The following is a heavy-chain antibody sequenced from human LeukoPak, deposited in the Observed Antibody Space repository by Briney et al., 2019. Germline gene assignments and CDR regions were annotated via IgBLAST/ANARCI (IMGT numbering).Heavy chain of an antibody. D-gene: IGHD2-15*01. CDR2: INHSGST. V-gene: IGHV4-34*01. CDR3: ARDDTPTPSRYCSGSSCYPHYYYYGMDV. Sequence: KPSETLSLTCAVYGGSFSGYYWSWIRQPPGKGLEWIGEINHSGSTNYNPSLKSRVTISVDTSKNQFSLKLSSVTAADTAVYYCARDDTPTPSRYCSGSSCYPHYYYYGMDVWGQGTTVTVSS. J-gene: IGHJ6*02. CDR1: GGSFSGYY.